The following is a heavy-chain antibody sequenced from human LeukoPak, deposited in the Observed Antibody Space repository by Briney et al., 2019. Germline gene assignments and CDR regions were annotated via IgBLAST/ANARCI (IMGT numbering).Heavy chain of an antibody. V-gene: IGHV3-53*01. D-gene: IGHD1-7*01. CDR2: IYSGGST. CDR3: TNDRGKGELLSDAFDI. CDR1: GFTVSSNY. Sequence: PGGSLRLSCAASGFTVSSNYMSWVRQAPGEGLEWVSVIYSGGSTYYADSVKGRFTISRDNSETTMYLQMNSLRAEDTAVYCCTNDRGKGELLSDAFDIWGQGTMVTVSS. J-gene: IGHJ3*02.